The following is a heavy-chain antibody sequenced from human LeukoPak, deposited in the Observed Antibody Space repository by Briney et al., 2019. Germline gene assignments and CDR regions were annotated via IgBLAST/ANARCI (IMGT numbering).Heavy chain of an antibody. CDR1: GGSFSGYY. CDR3: GKSNGYGLIDI. Sequence: PSETLSLPCAVYGGSFSGYYWSWIRQPPGKGLEWIGEINHSGSTNYNPSLKSRVTISLDTSRNQFSLKLNSVTAADTAVYYCGKSNGYGLIDIWGQGTMVTVSS. V-gene: IGHV4-34*01. CDR2: INHSGST. D-gene: IGHD3-10*01. J-gene: IGHJ3*02.